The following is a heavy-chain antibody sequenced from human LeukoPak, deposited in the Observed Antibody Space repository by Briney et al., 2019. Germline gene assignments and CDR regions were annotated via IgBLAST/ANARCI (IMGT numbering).Heavy chain of an antibody. D-gene: IGHD2-21*02. CDR1: GGSISIYY. CDR2: IQYSGST. CDR3: ACTYCGGDCYSGGPIDY. Sequence: PSETLSLTCTVSGGSISIYYWNWIRQPPGKGLEWIGNIQYSGSTNYNPSLKSRVTILLDTSKNQFSLKLNSVTAADTAVYYCACTYCGGDCYSGGPIDYWGQGTLVTVSS. J-gene: IGHJ4*02. V-gene: IGHV4-59*01.